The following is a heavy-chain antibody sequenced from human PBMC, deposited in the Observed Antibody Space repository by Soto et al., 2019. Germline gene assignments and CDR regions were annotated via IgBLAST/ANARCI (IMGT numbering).Heavy chain of an antibody. V-gene: IGHV3-23*01. J-gene: IGHJ5*02. CDR1: GFTFSSYA. D-gene: IGHD4-17*01. CDR3: AKPIGGDSARFDP. CDR2: ISGSGANT. Sequence: EVQLLESGGGLVQPGGSLRLSCAASGFTFSSYAMSWVRQAPGKGLEWVSSISGSGANTYHADSVKDRFTISRDNSKNTLYLQMHSLRAEDTAVYYWAKPIGGDSARFDPWGQGNLGTVSS.